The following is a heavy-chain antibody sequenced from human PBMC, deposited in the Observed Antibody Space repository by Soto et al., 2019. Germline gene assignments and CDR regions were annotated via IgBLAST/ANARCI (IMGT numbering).Heavy chain of an antibody. D-gene: IGHD2-15*01. CDR3: ASLVVAAHPHDAFDF. CDR2: IPYDGSNK. J-gene: IGHJ3*01. Sequence: QVPLVESGGGVVQPGRSLRLSCAASGFTFSSYAMHWVRQAPGKGLEWVAVIPYDGSNKYYADAVKGRFTISRDNSKITLYLQMNSLRAEDTAVYYCASLVVAAHPHDAFDFWGQGTMVTVSS. V-gene: IGHV3-30-3*01. CDR1: GFTFSSYA.